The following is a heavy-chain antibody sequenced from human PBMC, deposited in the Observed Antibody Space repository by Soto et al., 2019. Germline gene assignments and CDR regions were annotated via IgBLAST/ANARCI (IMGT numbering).Heavy chain of an antibody. J-gene: IGHJ6*02. Sequence: QVQLMQAGAEVRKPGSSVTVSCKASGGTFSSNPISWVRQAPGQGLEWMGGIIPIFATPHYARRFLDRVTLTADRSTNTANMELTGLRPEDTAIYYCARDLSAVKRFESFKYYPMDVWGQGTTVTVS. CDR2: IIPIFATP. CDR3: ARDLSAVKRFESFKYYPMDV. D-gene: IGHD3-3*01. V-gene: IGHV1-69*06. CDR1: GGTFSSNP.